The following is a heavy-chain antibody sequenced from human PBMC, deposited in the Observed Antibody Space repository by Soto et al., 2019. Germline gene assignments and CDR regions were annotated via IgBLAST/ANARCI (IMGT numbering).Heavy chain of an antibody. CDR2: IIYSGGT. V-gene: IGHV4-31*03. D-gene: IGHD4-17*01. CDR1: GVSISNDGYY. CDR3: ARTVTRTFDY. Sequence: QVQLQESGPGLAKPSQTLSLTCTVSGVSISNDGYYWSWIRQHPGKGLEWIGYIIYSGGTYYNPSLKSRVIISLDTSKNHFSLRLSSVTAADTAVYYCARTVTRTFDYWGQGTLVTVSS. J-gene: IGHJ4*02.